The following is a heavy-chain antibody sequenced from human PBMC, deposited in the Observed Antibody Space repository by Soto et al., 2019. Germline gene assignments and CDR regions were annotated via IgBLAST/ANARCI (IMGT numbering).Heavy chain of an antibody. CDR3: ARAYCGGDCYLNWFDP. V-gene: IGHV4-4*07. CDR2: IYTSGST. CDR1: GGSISSYH. J-gene: IGHJ5*02. Sequence: SETLSLTCTVSGGSISSYHWGWIRQPAGKGLEWIGRIYTSGSTNYNPSLKSRVTMSVDTSKNQFSLKLSSVTAADTAVYYCARAYCGGDCYLNWFDPWGQGTLVTVSS. D-gene: IGHD2-21*02.